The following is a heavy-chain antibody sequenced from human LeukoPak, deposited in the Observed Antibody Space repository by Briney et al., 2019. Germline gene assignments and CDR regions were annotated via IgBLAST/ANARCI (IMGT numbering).Heavy chain of an antibody. V-gene: IGHV4-59*01. CDR3: ARDRPYCSSTSRYTFYYYGMDV. CDR2: IYYSGST. D-gene: IGHD2-2*02. CDR1: GGSISSYY. J-gene: IGHJ6*02. Sequence: SETLSLTCTVSGGSISSYYWSWIRQPPGKGLEWIGYIYYSGSTNYNPSLKSRVTISVNTSKNQLSLKLSSVTAADTAVYYCARDRPYCSSTSRYTFYYYGMDVWGQGTTVTVSS.